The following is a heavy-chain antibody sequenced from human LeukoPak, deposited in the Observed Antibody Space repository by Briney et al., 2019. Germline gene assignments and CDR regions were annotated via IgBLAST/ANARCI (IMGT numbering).Heavy chain of an antibody. V-gene: IGHV3-66*01. CDR1: GFTFSSNY. Sequence: GGSLRLSCAASGFTFSSNYMSWVRQAPGKGLEWVSIFYRGGSTYYADSVKGRFTVPRDNSKNILYLQMNSLRAEDTAVYYCATMPSYWGQGTLVTVSS. CDR2: FYRGGST. D-gene: IGHD2-2*01. J-gene: IGHJ4*02. CDR3: ATMPSY.